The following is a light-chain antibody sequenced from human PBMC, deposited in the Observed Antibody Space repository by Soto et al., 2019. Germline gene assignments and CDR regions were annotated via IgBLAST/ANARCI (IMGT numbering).Light chain of an antibody. Sequence: QSVLTQPASVSGSPGQSITIPCIGANSDIGGYNYVSWYQQHPGKAPKLIIYDVSRRPSGVSDRFSGSKSGNTASLSISGLRAEDEAEYFCTSYSISSIPVVFGGETKLTVL. CDR1: NSDIGGYNY. CDR2: DVS. J-gene: IGLJ3*02. CDR3: TSYSISSIPVV. V-gene: IGLV2-14*01.